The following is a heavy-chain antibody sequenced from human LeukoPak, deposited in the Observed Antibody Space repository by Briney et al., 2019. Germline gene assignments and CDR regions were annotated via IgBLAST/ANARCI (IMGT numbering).Heavy chain of an antibody. CDR1: GFTFSSYA. Sequence: QAGGSLRLSCAASGFTFSSYAMHWVRQAPGKGLEYVSAISSNGGSTYYANSVKGRFTISRDNSKNTLYLQMGSLRAEDMAVYYCARDPPHYYGSGRYDYWGQGTLVTVSS. V-gene: IGHV3-64*01. J-gene: IGHJ4*02. D-gene: IGHD3-10*01. CDR2: ISSNGGST. CDR3: ARDPPHYYGSGRYDY.